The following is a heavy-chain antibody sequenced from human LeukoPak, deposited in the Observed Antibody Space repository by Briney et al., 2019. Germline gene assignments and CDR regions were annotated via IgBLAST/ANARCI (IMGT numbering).Heavy chain of an antibody. CDR1: GYTFTSYD. CDR2: MNPNSGNT. J-gene: IGHJ4*02. Sequence: ASVNVSCKASGYTFTSYDINWVRQATGQGLEWMGWMNPNSGNTGYAQKFQGRVTMTRNTSISTAYMELSSLRSEDTAVYYCARKPIAARSPYFDYWGQGTLVTVSS. D-gene: IGHD6-6*01. CDR3: ARKPIAARSPYFDY. V-gene: IGHV1-8*01.